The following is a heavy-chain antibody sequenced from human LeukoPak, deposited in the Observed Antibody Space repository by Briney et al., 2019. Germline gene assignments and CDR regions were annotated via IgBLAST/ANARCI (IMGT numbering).Heavy chain of an antibody. CDR1: GGSISSYY. CDR2: IYQSETA. D-gene: IGHD1-26*01. J-gene: IGHJ5*02. Sequence: SETLSLTCTVSGGSISSYYWSWIRQPPGKGLEWIGSIYQSETAHYNPSLKSRVTISVDTSKNQFSLKLSSVTAADTAVYYCARLASGSYYEGWFDPWGQGTLVTVSS. CDR3: ARLASGSYYEGWFDP. V-gene: IGHV4-59*12.